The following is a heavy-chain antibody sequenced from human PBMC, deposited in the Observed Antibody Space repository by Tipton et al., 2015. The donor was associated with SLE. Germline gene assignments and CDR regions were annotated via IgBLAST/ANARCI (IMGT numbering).Heavy chain of an antibody. Sequence: QSGPEVKKPGASVTVSCKASGYTFTSYGISWVRQAPGQGLEWMGWISTYNGNTNYAQKLQGRVTMTSDTFTSTAYMELRSLRSDDTAIYYCARVRVDTAMGVFDFWGQGTLVTVSS. V-gene: IGHV1-18*01. CDR2: ISTYNGNT. J-gene: IGHJ4*02. CDR1: GYTFTSYG. D-gene: IGHD5-18*01. CDR3: ARVRVDTAMGVFDF.